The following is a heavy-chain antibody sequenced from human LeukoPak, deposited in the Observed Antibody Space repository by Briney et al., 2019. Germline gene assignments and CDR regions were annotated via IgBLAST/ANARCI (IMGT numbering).Heavy chain of an antibody. V-gene: IGHV1-8*02. J-gene: IGHJ4*02. CDR2: MNPDNGNT. CDR3: ARGTTRNYGDFDY. D-gene: IGHD1-26*01. CDR1: GYTFTSYD. Sequence: ASVKVSCKASGYTFTSYDINWVRQASGQGLEWMGWMNPDNGNTGYAQKFQGRVTMTRNTSISTAYMELSSLRSEDTAVYYCARGTTRNYGDFDYWGQGTLVTVSS.